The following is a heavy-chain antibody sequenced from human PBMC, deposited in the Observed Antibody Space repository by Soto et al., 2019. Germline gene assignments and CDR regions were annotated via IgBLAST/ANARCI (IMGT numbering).Heavy chain of an antibody. CDR2: ISPNSGGS. J-gene: IGHJ6*02. CDR3: ARDVGYCTGTSCHNYCALDV. V-gene: IGHV1-2*02. Sequence: GASVKVSCKASGYTFTGYYMHWVRQAPGQGLEWMAWISPNSGGSEYAQKFQDRVTVTRDTSISTAYMEMSRLRYDDTAVYYCARDVGYCTGTSCHNYCALDVWGQRTTVTVSS. D-gene: IGHD2-2*01. CDR1: GYTFTGYY.